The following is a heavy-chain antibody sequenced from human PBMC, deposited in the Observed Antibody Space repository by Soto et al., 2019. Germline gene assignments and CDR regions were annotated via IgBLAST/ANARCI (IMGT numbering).Heavy chain of an antibody. D-gene: IGHD5-12*01. V-gene: IGHV3-23*01. CDR2: ISGSGGST. J-gene: IGHJ4*02. CDR1: GFTFSSYS. Sequence: GGSLRLSWAASGFTFSSYSMNWVRQAPGKGLEWVSDISGSGGSTYYADSVKGRFTISRDNSKNTLYLQMNSLRAEDTAVYYCAKDRGQPSAYPFDYWGQGTLVTVSS. CDR3: AKDRGQPSAYPFDY.